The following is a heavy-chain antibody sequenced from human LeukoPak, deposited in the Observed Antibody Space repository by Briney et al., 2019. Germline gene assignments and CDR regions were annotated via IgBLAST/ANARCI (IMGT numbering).Heavy chain of an antibody. V-gene: IGHV3-23*01. D-gene: IGHD5-18*01. CDR1: GFTFSSYA. CDR2: ISGSGGST. CDR3: ARGRYSYGIYYFDY. Sequence: GGSLRLSCAASGFTFSSYAMSWVRQAPGKGLEWVSAISGSGGSTYYADSVKGRFTISRDNSKNTLYLQMNSLRAEDTAVYYCARGRYSYGIYYFDYWGQGTLVTVSS. J-gene: IGHJ4*02.